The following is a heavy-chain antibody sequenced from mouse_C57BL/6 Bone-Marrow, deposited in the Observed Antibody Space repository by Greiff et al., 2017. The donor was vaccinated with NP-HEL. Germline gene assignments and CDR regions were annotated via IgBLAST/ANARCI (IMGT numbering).Heavy chain of an antibody. D-gene: IGHD1-1*01. J-gene: IGHJ1*03. CDR1: GFSLTSYA. Sequence: VAPSQSLSITCTVSGFSLTSYAISWVRQPPGKGLEWLGVIWTGGGTNYNSALKSRLSISKDNSKSQVFLKMNSLQTDDTARYYCARNFPYYYGSSYDYWYFDVWGTGTTVTVSS. V-gene: IGHV2-9-1*01. CDR2: IWTGGGT. CDR3: ARNFPYYYGSSYDYWYFDV.